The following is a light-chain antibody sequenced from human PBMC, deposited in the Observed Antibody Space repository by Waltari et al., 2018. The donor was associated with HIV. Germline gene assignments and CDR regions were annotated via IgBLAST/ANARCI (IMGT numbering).Light chain of an antibody. CDR3: QVWDSSSDHVV. V-gene: IGLV3-21*04. Sequence: SYVLTQPPSVSVAPGKTARVTCGGDNIGTESVLWCQQRPGHAPVLGISSANVRPSGLPERFAGSKSGNTATLTISRVEAGDEADYYCQVWDSSSDHVVFGGGTKLTVL. CDR2: SAN. CDR1: NIGTES. J-gene: IGLJ2*01.